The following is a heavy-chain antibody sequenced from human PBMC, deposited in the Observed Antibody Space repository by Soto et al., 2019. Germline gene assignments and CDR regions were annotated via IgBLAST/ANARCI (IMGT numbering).Heavy chain of an antibody. Sequence: GGSLRLSCAASGFTFSSYAMHWVRQAPGKGLEWVAVISYDGSNKYYADSVKGRFTISRDNSKNTLYLQMNSLRAEDTAVYYCAIEIVVPAATGEHYYYGMDVWGQGTTVTVSS. D-gene: IGHD2-2*01. CDR1: GFTFSSYA. CDR3: AIEIVVPAATGEHYYYGMDV. V-gene: IGHV3-30-3*01. J-gene: IGHJ6*02. CDR2: ISYDGSNK.